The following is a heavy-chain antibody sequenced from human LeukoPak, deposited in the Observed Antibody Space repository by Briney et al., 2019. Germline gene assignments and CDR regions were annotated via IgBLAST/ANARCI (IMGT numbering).Heavy chain of an antibody. J-gene: IGHJ4*02. D-gene: IGHD6-19*01. CDR1: GGSFSGYY. V-gene: IGHV4-34*01. CDR3: ARDEAVAGRFDY. CDR2: INHSGST. Sequence: SETLSLTCAVYGGSFSGYYWSWIRQPPGKGLEWIGEINHSGSTNYNPSLKSRVTISVDTSKNQFSLKLSSVTAADTAVYYCARDEAVAGRFDYWGLGTLVTVSS.